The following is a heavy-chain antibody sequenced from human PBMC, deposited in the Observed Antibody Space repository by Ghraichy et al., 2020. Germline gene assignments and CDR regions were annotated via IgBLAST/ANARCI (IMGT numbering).Heavy chain of an antibody. D-gene: IGHD1-26*01. Sequence: GGSLRLSCAASGFTFSTYWMHWVRRPPGKGLEWVSLISPDGSFTSYADSVMGRSTISRDNSKNTLYLQMNSLRADDTAIYYCVRAGPTGAYRGKGTLVTVSS. V-gene: IGHV3-74*01. J-gene: IGHJ4*02. CDR3: VRAGPTGAY. CDR1: GFTFSTYW. CDR2: ISPDGSFT.